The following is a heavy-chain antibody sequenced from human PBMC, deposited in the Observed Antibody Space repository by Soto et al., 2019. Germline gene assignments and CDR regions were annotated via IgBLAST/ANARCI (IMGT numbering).Heavy chain of an antibody. V-gene: IGHV3-74*01. Sequence: HPWWSXRLSCSVSGFTFSTYWIHLFRQAPGKGMVWVSRINSDGSNTAYADSVNGRLTISRDNAKNTLYLQMNSLRAEDTAVYYCASGKNDWHPDLETRGQGTMV. D-gene: IGHD3-9*01. CDR3: ASGKNDWHPDLET. J-gene: IGHJ3*01. CDR1: GFTFSTYW. CDR2: INSDGSNT.